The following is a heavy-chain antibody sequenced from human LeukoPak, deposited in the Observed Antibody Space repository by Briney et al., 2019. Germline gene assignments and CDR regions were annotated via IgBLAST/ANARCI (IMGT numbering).Heavy chain of an antibody. CDR2: IIPIFGTA. J-gene: IGHJ6*02. Sequence: ASVKVSCKASGGTFSSYAISWVRQAPGQGLEWMGGIIPIFGTANYAQKFQGRVTITADESTSTAYMELSSLRSEDTAVYYCSRYSGYDFHYGMDVWGQGTTVTVSS. D-gene: IGHD5-12*01. CDR3: SRYSGYDFHYGMDV. CDR1: GGTFSSYA. V-gene: IGHV1-69*13.